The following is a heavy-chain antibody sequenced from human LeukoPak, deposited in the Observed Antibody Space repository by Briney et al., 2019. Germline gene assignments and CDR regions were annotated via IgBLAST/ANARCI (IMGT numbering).Heavy chain of an antibody. CDR1: GGSISSSSYY. Sequence: PSETLSLTCTVSGGSISSSSYYWGWIRQPPGKGLEWIGSIYYSGSTYYNPSLKSRVTISVDTSKNQFSLKLSSVTAADTAVYYCARLSGGYNLDYWGQGTLVTVSS. D-gene: IGHD5-24*01. CDR3: ARLSGGYNLDY. CDR2: IYYSGST. J-gene: IGHJ4*02. V-gene: IGHV4-39*01.